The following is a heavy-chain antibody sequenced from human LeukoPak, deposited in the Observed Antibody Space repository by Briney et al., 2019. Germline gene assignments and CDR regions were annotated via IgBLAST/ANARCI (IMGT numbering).Heavy chain of an antibody. J-gene: IGHJ5*02. CDR1: GFTVSSNY. D-gene: IGHD6-19*01. Sequence: GGSLRLSCAASGFTVSSNYMSWVRQAPGKGLEWVSVIYSGASTYYADSVTGRFTISRDNSKNTLYLQMNSLRAEDTAVYYCARDPGYSSGWSWGQGTLVTVSS. V-gene: IGHV3-66*01. CDR3: ARDPGYSSGWS. CDR2: IYSGAST.